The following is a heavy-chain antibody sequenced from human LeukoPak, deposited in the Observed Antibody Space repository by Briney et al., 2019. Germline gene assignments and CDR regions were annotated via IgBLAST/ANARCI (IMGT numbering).Heavy chain of an antibody. J-gene: IGHJ5*02. CDR1: GYSISSSNW. Sequence: PSDTLSLTCAVSGYSISSSNWCGWIRQPPERRLGWIGYIYCSGSIYYNPSVKSRVTMSVDTSKNQSSLKLSSVTAVDTAVYYCARVDTAWWFGPWGQGTLVTVSS. CDR2: IYCSGSI. CDR3: ARVDTAWWFGP. D-gene: IGHD5-18*01. V-gene: IGHV4-28*05.